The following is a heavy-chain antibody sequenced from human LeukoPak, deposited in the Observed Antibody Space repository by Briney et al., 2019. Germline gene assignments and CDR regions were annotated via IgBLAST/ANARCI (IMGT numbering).Heavy chain of an antibody. D-gene: IGHD1-26*01. V-gene: IGHV3-20*04. J-gene: IGHJ4*02. CDR1: GFTFDDYG. CDR2: INRNGDST. Sequence: GGSLRLSCAASGFTFDDYGMSWVRQAPGKGLEWVSGINRNGDSTGYADSVEGRFTISRDNAKNSLYLQMNSLRAEDTAVYYCARGIVGATPFDYWGQGTLVTVSS. CDR3: ARGIVGATPFDY.